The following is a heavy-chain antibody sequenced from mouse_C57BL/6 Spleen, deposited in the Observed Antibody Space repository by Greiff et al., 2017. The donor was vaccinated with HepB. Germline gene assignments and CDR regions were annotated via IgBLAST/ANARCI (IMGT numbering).Heavy chain of an antibody. CDR1: GFTFSDYG. V-gene: IGHV5-17*01. Sequence: DVMLVESGGGLVKPGGSLKLSCAASGFTFSDYGMHWVRQAPEKGLEWVAYISSGSSTIYYADTVKGRFTISRDNAKNTLFLQMTSLRSEDTAMYYCARSYSNNWYFDVWGTGTTVTVSS. D-gene: IGHD2-5*01. CDR2: ISSGSSTI. CDR3: ARSYSNNWYFDV. J-gene: IGHJ1*03.